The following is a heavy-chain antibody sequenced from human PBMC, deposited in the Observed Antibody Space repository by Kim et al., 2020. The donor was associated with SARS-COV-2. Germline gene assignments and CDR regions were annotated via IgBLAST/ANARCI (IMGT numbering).Heavy chain of an antibody. CDR2: IYYSGST. CDR3: ARSRFGGFGYYYGMDV. Sequence: SETLSLTCTVSGGSISSYYWSWIRQPPGKGLEWIGYIYYSGSTNYNPSLKSRVTISVDTSKNQFSLKLSSVTAADTAVYYCARSRFGGFGYYYGMDVWGQGTTVTVSS. D-gene: IGHD3-10*01. V-gene: IGHV4-59*01. J-gene: IGHJ6*02. CDR1: GGSISSYY.